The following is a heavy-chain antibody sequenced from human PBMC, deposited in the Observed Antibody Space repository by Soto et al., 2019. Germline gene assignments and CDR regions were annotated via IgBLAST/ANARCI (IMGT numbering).Heavy chain of an antibody. J-gene: IGHJ4*02. D-gene: IGHD6-19*01. CDR3: ARAHGYSSGWLVDY. CDR2: IYYSGST. CDR1: GGSISSYY. V-gene: IGHV4-59*01. Sequence: SETLSLTCTVSGGSISSYYWSWIRQPPGKGLEWIGYIYYSGSTNYNPSLKSRVTISVDTSKNQFSLKLSSVTAADTAVYYCARAHGYSSGWLVDYWGQGTLVTVYS.